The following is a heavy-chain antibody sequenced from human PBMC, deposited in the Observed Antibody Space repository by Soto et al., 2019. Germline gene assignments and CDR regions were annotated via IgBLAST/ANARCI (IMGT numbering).Heavy chain of an antibody. V-gene: IGHV6-1*01. D-gene: IGHD3-3*01. J-gene: IGHJ6*02. CDR2: TYYRSKWYN. Sequence: QSQTLSLTCAISGDSVSSNSAAWHWIRQSPSRGLEWLGRTYYRSKWYNDYAVSVKSRITINPDTSKNQFSLQLNSVTPEDTAVYYCARGNARITIFGEIDYYYYGMDVWGQGTTVTVSS. CDR1: GDSVSSNSAA. CDR3: ARGNARITIFGEIDYYYYGMDV.